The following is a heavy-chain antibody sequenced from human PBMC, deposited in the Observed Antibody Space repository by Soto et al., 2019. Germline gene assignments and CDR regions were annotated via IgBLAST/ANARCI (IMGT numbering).Heavy chain of an antibody. V-gene: IGHV5-51*01. D-gene: IGHD6-13*01. CDR3: ARPRIPQTQQINNWLDP. CDR2: IYPGDSDT. Sequence: GESLKISCKGSGYSFTSYWIGWVRQMPGKGLEWMGIIYPGDSDTRYSPSFQGQVTISADKSISTAYLQWSSLKASDTAMYYCARPRIPQTQQINNWLDPWGEGTLVTVSS. CDR1: GYSFTSYW. J-gene: IGHJ5*02.